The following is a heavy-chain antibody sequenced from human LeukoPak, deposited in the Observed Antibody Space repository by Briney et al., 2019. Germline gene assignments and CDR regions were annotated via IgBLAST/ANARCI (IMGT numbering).Heavy chain of an antibody. CDR3: ARERGYSYVYIDY. J-gene: IGHJ4*02. Sequence: GGSLRLSCAASGFTFSSYAMHWVRQAPGKGLEWVAVISYDGSNKYYADSVKGRFTISRDNSKNTLYLQMNSLRAEDTAVYYCARERGYSYVYIDYWGQGTLVTVSS. CDR2: ISYDGSNK. V-gene: IGHV3-30-3*01. D-gene: IGHD5-18*01. CDR1: GFTFSSYA.